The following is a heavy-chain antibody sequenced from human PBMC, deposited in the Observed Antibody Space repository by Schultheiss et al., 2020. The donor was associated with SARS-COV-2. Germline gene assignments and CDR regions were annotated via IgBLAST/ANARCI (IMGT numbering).Heavy chain of an antibody. D-gene: IGHD2-15*01. V-gene: IGHV3-33*01. CDR3: ARDQGEGVGSLDI. Sequence: GESLKISCAASGFTFSSYGMHWVRQAPGKGLEWVAVIWYDGSNKYYADSVKGRFTISRDNSKDTLFLQMISLRAEDTAVYYCARDQGEGVGSLDIWGQGTMVTVSS. CDR1: GFTFSSYG. CDR2: IWYDGSNK. J-gene: IGHJ3*02.